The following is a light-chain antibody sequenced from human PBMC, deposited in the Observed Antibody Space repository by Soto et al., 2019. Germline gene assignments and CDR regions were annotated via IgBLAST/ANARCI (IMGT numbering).Light chain of an antibody. J-gene: IGKJ4*01. Sequence: IVVTQSPSTLAVSTGERATLSCRASQSVSSNLAWYQQKPGQAPRLLIYGASTRATGIPARFSGTGSGTDFTLTISSLQSEDFAVYYCQQYNNWPLTFGRGTKVDIK. CDR3: QQYNNWPLT. CDR1: QSVSSN. V-gene: IGKV3-15*01. CDR2: GAS.